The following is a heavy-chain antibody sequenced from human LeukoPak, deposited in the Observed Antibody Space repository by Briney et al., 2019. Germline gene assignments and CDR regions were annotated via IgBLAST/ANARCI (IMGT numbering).Heavy chain of an antibody. CDR1: GFTFSSYG. V-gene: IGHV3-33*01. Sequence: GGSLRLSCAASGFTFSSYGMHWVRQAPGKGLEWVAVIWYDGSNKYYADSVKGRFTISRDNSKNTLNLQMNSLRAEDTAVYYCASSYCSSTSCYDLDYWGQGTLVTVSS. CDR2: IWYDGSNK. D-gene: IGHD2-2*01. J-gene: IGHJ4*02. CDR3: ASSYCSSTSCYDLDY.